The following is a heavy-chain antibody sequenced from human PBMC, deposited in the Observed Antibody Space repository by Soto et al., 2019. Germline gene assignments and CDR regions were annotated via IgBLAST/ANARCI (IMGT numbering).Heavy chain of an antibody. CDR3: TSPFYDSCGYGLKFDY. Sequence: EVELVESGGGLVQPGGSLKLSCAASGFSFSDSAMHWVRQASGKGLEWVGRIRSKANNYATDYHVSVKGRFTISRDDSKNTAYLQMNNLKTEDTAVYYCTSPFYDSCGYGLKFDYWGQGILVTVSS. CDR1: GFSFSDSA. J-gene: IGHJ4*02. V-gene: IGHV3-73*02. D-gene: IGHD3-22*01. CDR2: IRSKANNYAT.